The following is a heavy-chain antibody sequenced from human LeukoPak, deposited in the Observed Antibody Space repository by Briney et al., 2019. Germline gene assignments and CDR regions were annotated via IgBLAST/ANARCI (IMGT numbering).Heavy chain of an antibody. V-gene: IGHV3-30*02. CDR2: IRYDGSNK. CDR1: GFTFSSYG. J-gene: IGHJ6*03. CDR3: AKDRCYSCYYYSYYMDV. D-gene: IGHD2-15*01. Sequence: GGSLRLSCAASGFTFSSYGMHWVRQAPGKGLEWVAFIRYDGSNKYYADSVKGRFTISRDNSKNTLYLQRNSLRAEDTAVYYCAKDRCYSCYYYSYYMDVWGKGTTVTVSS.